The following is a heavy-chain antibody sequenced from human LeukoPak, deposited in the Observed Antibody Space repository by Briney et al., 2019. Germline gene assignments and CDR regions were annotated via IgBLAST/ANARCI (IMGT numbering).Heavy chain of an antibody. CDR3: ARREYFYDSSGRDAFDI. Sequence: GESLKISCKISGYILTRNWIGWVRQVPGKGLEWMGLAYPGDSGTKYSPSFQGQVTFSVDKSISTAFLQWSSLKASDTAMYYCARREYFYDSSGRDAFDIWGQGTMVTVSS. CDR2: AYPGDSGT. D-gene: IGHD3-22*01. V-gene: IGHV5-51*01. J-gene: IGHJ3*02. CDR1: GYILTRNW.